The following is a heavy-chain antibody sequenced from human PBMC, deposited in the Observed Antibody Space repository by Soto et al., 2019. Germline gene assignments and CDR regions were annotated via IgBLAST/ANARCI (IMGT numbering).Heavy chain of an antibody. CDR1: GFTFSNYA. CDR2: ITGSGDYT. CDR3: AKAGYYDSTGYLYYFDY. D-gene: IGHD3-22*01. Sequence: GGSLRLSCAASGFTFSNYAMSWVRQAPGKGLEWVSSITGSGDYTYYADSVKGRFTISRDNSKNTLYLQMNSLRAEDTAVYYCAKAGYYDSTGYLYYFDYWGQGTLVTVSS. J-gene: IGHJ4*02. V-gene: IGHV3-23*01.